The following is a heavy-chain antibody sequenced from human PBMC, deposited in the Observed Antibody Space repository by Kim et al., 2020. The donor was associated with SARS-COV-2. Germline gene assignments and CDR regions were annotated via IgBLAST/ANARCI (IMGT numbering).Heavy chain of an antibody. Sequence: ASVKVSCKASDYTFSSYGISWVRQAPGQGLEWMGWISAYNGNTNFAQKFQGRVTMTTDTSTSTAYMELRSLRSDDTAVYYCARVRPPNSWKGMDVWGQGTTVTVSS. CDR3: ARVRPPNSWKGMDV. CDR1: DYTFSSYG. J-gene: IGHJ6*02. V-gene: IGHV1-18*01. CDR2: ISAYNGNT. D-gene: IGHD1-1*01.